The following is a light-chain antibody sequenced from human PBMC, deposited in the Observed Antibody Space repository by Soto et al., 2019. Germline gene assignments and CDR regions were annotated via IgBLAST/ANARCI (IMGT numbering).Light chain of an antibody. CDR1: SSDVGGYNF. CDR2: DVT. Sequence: SVLTQPSPLSGAPGQSITLSCPGTSSDVGGYNFVSWYQHHPGKAPKLMIYDVTNRPSGVSDRFSGSKSGNTASLTISGLQAEDEADYYCSSYTTSSQLVFGGGTKVTVL. J-gene: IGLJ2*01. CDR3: SSYTTSSQLV. V-gene: IGLV2-14*03.